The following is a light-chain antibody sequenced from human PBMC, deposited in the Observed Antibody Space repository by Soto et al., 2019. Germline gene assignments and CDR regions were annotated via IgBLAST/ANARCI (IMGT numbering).Light chain of an antibody. CDR1: QSVSSSY. CDR2: DAS. CDR3: QQYGTSPRT. Sequence: EIVLTQSPGTLSLSPGERATLSCRASQSVSSSYLAWYQQKPGQAPRLLIYDASSRATGIPDRFSGSGSGTDCTLTISRLEPEDFAVYYCQQYGTSPRTFVQGTKVEIK. J-gene: IGKJ1*01. V-gene: IGKV3-20*01.